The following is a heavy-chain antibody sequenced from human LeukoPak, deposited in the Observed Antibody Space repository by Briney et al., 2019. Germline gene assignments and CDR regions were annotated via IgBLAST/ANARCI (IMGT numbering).Heavy chain of an antibody. J-gene: IGHJ6*02. CDR2: IWYDGSNK. CDR3: AKVFTIFGVVGYGMDV. V-gene: IGHV3-33*06. CDR1: GFTFSSYG. Sequence: GGSLRLSCAASGFTFSSYGMHWVRQAPGKGLEWVAVIWYDGSNKYYADSVKGRITISRDNSKNTLYLQMNSLRAEDTAVYYCAKVFTIFGVVGYGMDVWGQGTTVTVSS. D-gene: IGHD3-3*01.